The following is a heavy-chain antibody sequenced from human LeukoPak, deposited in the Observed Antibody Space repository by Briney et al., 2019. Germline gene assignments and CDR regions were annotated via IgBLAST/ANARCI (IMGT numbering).Heavy chain of an antibody. CDR1: GDSISSYY. D-gene: IGHD5-18*01. Sequence: ASETLSLTCTVPGDSISSYYWSWIRQPPGKGLEWIGYIYYGRTNYNPSLKSRVTISMDTSKKQFSLKLSAVTAADTAVYYCARVMSEYSYGSFDYWGQGTLVTVSS. V-gene: IGHV4-59*01. CDR2: IYYGRT. J-gene: IGHJ4*02. CDR3: ARVMSEYSYGSFDY.